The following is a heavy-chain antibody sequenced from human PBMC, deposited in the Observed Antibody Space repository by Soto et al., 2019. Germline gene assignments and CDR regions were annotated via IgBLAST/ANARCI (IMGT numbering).Heavy chain of an antibody. Sequence: QVQLVESGGGVVQPGRSLRLSCAASGFTFNNYGMHWARQAPGKGLEWVAAISNDGSEKYYADSVKGRLTISRDNSKNTVVLQMSSLRAEDTAVYYGAKDQARAASHGIDWGQGTMVTVSS. CDR2: ISNDGSEK. V-gene: IGHV3-30*18. CDR3: AKDQARAASHGID. D-gene: IGHD6-13*01. CDR1: GFTFNNYG. J-gene: IGHJ3*01.